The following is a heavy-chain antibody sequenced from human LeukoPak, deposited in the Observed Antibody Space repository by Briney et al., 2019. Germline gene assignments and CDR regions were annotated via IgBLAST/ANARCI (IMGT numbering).Heavy chain of an antibody. CDR1: GFTFSSYA. CDR2: ISGSGGST. Sequence: PGGSLRLSCAASGFTFSSYAMSWVRQAPGKGLEWVSAISGSGGSTCYADSVKGRFTISRDNSKNTLYLQMDSLRAEDTAVYYCAKGTMVRGVTSYFDYWGQGTLVTVSS. CDR3: AKGTMVRGVTSYFDY. J-gene: IGHJ4*02. V-gene: IGHV3-23*01. D-gene: IGHD3-10*01.